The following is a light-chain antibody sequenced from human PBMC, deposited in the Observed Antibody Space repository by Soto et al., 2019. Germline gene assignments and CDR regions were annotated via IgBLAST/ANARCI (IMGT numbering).Light chain of an antibody. Sequence: EIGLTQSPATPALSPGEKTTLSCRARQSVSSYLAWYQQKPGQAPRLLIYDASNRATGIPARFSGSGSGTDFTLTISSLEPEDFAVYYCQQRSNWPGLTFGGGTKVDIK. CDR3: QQRSNWPGLT. V-gene: IGKV3-11*01. CDR1: QSVSSY. J-gene: IGKJ4*01. CDR2: DAS.